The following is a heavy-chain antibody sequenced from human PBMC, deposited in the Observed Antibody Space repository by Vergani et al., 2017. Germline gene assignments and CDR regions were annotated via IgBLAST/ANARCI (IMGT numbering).Heavy chain of an antibody. CDR3: AKDIGGGDGDLAFDY. J-gene: IGHJ4*02. CDR1: GGSISSSSYY. CDR2: IYYSGST. V-gene: IGHV4-39*07. D-gene: IGHD4-17*01. Sequence: QLQLQESGPGLVKPSETLSLTCTVSGGSISSSSYYWGWIRQPPGKGLEWIGSIYYSGSTYYNPSLKSRVTISVDTSKNQFSLKLSSVTAADTALYYCAKDIGGGDGDLAFDYWGQGTLVTVSS.